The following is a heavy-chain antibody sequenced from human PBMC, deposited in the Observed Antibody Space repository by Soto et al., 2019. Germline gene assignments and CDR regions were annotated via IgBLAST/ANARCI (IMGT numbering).Heavy chain of an antibody. CDR2: ISGGGDTT. D-gene: IGHD3-10*01. CDR3: AKGRGGSGSLTPRVDF. CDR1: GFTFNTYA. V-gene: IGHV3-23*01. Sequence: EVQLLESGGGLVQPGGALRLSWAASGFTFNTYAMTWVRQAPGKGLEWVSAISGGGDTTSYADSVKGRFTVSRDGSKNTLYLQMSSLRAEDTALYYCAKGRGGSGSLTPRVDFWGQGTLVTVSS. J-gene: IGHJ4*02.